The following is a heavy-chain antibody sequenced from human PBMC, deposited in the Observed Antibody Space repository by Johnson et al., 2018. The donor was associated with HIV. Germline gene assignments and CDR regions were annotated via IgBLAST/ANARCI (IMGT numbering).Heavy chain of an antibody. V-gene: IGHV3-23*04. D-gene: IGHD3-3*01. Sequence: VQLVESGGGLVQPGGSLRLSCAASGFTFSSYAMSWVRQAPGKGLEWVSAISGSGGSTYYADSVKGRFTISRDISKSTLYLQMNSLRVEDTAVYYCARESRYNFWSGYDGFPSASFLW. J-gene: IGHJ2*01. CDR2: ISGSGGST. CDR1: GFTFSSYA. CDR3: ARESRYNFWSGYDGFPSASFL.